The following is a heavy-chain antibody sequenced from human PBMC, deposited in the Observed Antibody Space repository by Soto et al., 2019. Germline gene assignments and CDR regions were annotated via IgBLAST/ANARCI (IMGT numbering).Heavy chain of an antibody. CDR1: GGSMSGYY. CDR3: ARLKTGGNEYFNL. D-gene: IGHD1-1*01. CDR2: IYDGWGT. V-gene: IGHV4-59*01. J-gene: IGHJ2*01. Sequence: QVHLQESGPGLVKPSETLSLTCTVSGGSMSGYYWSWVRQSPGKGLEWIGYIYDGWGTIDNPSIRGRVTLFAAAAKIALSLRVSAVNADDTAVYYCARLKTGGNEYFNLWGRGALVLASS.